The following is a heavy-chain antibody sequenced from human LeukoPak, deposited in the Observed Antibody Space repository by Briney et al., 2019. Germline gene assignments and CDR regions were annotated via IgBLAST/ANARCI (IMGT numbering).Heavy chain of an antibody. Sequence: PSETLSLTCTVSGGSISSYYWSWIRQPAGTGLEWIGRIYTSRSTNYNPSLKSRLTMSVDTSKHQFSLKLRSVTAAATAVYYCASDRRRSSSDNDAFDIWGQGTMVTVSS. CDR3: ASDRRRSSSDNDAFDI. CDR1: GGSISSYY. CDR2: IYTSRST. D-gene: IGHD6-6*01. J-gene: IGHJ3*02. V-gene: IGHV4-4*07.